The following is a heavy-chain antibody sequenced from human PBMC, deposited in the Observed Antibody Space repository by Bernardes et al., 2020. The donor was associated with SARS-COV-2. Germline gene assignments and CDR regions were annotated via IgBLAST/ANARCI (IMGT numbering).Heavy chain of an antibody. CDR3: AREVGARYIDY. D-gene: IGHD2-2*01. CDR1: GDSISGGGHY. CDR2: ISYSGST. Sequence: SETLSLTCTVSGDSISGGGHYWTWIRQHPGKGLEWIGYISYSGSTYYNPSLKSRVVISVDTSQNHLSLTLNSVTAADTAVYYCAREVGARYIDYWGQGTLVIVSS. J-gene: IGHJ4*02. V-gene: IGHV4-31*03.